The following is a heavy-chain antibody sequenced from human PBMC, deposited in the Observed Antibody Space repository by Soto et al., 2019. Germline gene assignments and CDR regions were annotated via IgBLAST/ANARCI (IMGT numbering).Heavy chain of an antibody. V-gene: IGHV3-30*18. Sequence: GGSLRLSCAASGFTFSSYGMHWVRQAPGKGLEWVAVISYDGSNKYYADSVKGRFTISRDNSKNTLYLQMNSLRAEDTAVYYCAKDLRQWELLYYYGMDVWGQGTTVTVSS. D-gene: IGHD1-26*01. CDR2: ISYDGSNK. CDR3: AKDLRQWELLYYYGMDV. CDR1: GFTFSSYG. J-gene: IGHJ6*02.